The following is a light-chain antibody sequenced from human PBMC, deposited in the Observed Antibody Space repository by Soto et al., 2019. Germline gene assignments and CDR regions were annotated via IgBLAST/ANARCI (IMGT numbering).Light chain of an antibody. CDR2: KTS. J-gene: IGKJ4*01. Sequence: DIQMTQSPSTLSASVGDRVTITCRASQSISNWLAWYQQKPGKAPKLLIYKTSNLDSGVPSRFSGSGSGTEFSLTISSLQPDDFATYFCQQYKSFSLTFGRGTRVEV. CDR3: QQYKSFSLT. CDR1: QSISNW. V-gene: IGKV1-5*03.